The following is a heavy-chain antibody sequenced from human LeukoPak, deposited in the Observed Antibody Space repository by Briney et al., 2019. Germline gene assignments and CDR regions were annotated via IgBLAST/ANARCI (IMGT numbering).Heavy chain of an antibody. CDR2: ISGSGYTT. CDR1: GFTFTNYA. CDR3: AKSLVRGVISGLDY. V-gene: IGHV3-23*01. Sequence: GGSLRLSCAASGFTFTNYALTWVRQAPGKGLEWVSIISGSGYTTYHADSVKGRFTISRDNAKNTLYLQMNSLRVEDTAVYYCAKSLVRGVISGLDYWGQGILVTVSS. D-gene: IGHD3-10*01. J-gene: IGHJ4*02.